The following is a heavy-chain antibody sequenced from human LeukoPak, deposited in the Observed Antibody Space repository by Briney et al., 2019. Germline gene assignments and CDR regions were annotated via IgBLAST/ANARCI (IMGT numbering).Heavy chain of an antibody. V-gene: IGHV4-39*01. CDR1: GGSISSYY. J-gene: IGHJ3*02. Sequence: SETLSLTCTVSGGSISSYYWGWIRQPPGKGLEWIGSIYYSGSTYYNPSLKSRVTISVDTSKNQFSLKLSSVTAADTAVYYCARFPFHAFDIWGQGTMVTVSS. CDR2: IYYSGST. D-gene: IGHD3-3*02. CDR3: ARFPFHAFDI.